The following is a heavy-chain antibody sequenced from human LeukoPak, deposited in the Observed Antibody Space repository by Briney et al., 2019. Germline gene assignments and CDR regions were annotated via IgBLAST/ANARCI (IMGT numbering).Heavy chain of an antibody. D-gene: IGHD6-13*01. CDR1: GYTVTSYG. J-gene: IGHJ6*02. V-gene: IGHV1-18*01. Sequence: ASVKASCKASGYTVTSYGISWVRQAPGQRLEWMGWISAYNGNTNYAQKLQGRVTMTTDTSTSTAYMELRSLRSDDPAVYYCARGVGQLVDFYYYYGMDVWGQGTTVTVSS. CDR2: ISAYNGNT. CDR3: ARGVGQLVDFYYYYGMDV.